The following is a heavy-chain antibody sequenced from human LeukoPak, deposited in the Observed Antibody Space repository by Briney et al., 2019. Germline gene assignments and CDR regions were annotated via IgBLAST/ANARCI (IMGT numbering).Heavy chain of an antibody. Sequence: SETLSLTCTASGGSISSSSYYWGWIRQPPGKGLEWIGSIYYSGSTYYNPSLKSRVTISVDTSKNQFSLKLSSVTAADTAVYYCARAYYYDSSGYDDAFDIWGQGTMVTVSS. CDR1: GGSISSSSYY. CDR2: IYYSGST. D-gene: IGHD3-22*01. CDR3: ARAYYYDSSGYDDAFDI. J-gene: IGHJ3*02. V-gene: IGHV4-39*01.